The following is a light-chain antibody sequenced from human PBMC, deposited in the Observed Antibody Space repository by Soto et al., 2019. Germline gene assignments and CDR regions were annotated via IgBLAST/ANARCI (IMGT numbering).Light chain of an antibody. V-gene: IGKV3-20*01. CDR1: QSVSSSY. CDR3: QQYGSSPYT. Sequence: EIVLTQSPGTLSLSPGERATLSCRASQSVSSSYLAWYQQKPGQAPRLLIYGASSRATGIPDRFRGSGSRTDFTLTISRLEPEDFAVYYCQQYGSSPYTFGQGTKLEIK. CDR2: GAS. J-gene: IGKJ2*01.